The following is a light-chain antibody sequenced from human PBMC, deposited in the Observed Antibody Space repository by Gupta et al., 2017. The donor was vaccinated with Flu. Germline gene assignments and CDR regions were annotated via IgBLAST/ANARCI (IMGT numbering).Light chain of an antibody. CDR2: DAS. Sequence: EIVLTQSPATLSLSPGERATLSCRASQSVSSYLAWYQQKPGQAPRLLIYDASNRATGIPARFSGSGSGTDFTLTISSLEPEDFAGYDCQQRSTFGQGTKVEIK. CDR3: QQRST. CDR1: QSVSSY. J-gene: IGKJ1*01. V-gene: IGKV3-11*01.